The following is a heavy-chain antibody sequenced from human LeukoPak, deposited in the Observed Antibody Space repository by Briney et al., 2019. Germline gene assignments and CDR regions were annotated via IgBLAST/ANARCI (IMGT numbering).Heavy chain of an antibody. Sequence: GESLKISCKGSGYRFTSSWIGWVRQMPGKGLEWMGIIYPDDSDTRYSPSFEGQITISVDKSISTAYLQWSSLKASDTAMYYCARHGNCINGVCYSNYYYHMDLWGKGTTVTVSS. J-gene: IGHJ6*03. D-gene: IGHD2-8*01. CDR1: GYRFTSSW. V-gene: IGHV5-51*01. CDR3: ARHGNCINGVCYSNYYYHMDL. CDR2: IYPDDSDT.